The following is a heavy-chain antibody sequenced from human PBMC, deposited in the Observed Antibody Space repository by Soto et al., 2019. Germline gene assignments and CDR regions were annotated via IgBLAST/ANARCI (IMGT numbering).Heavy chain of an antibody. Sequence: QVPLVQSGAEVKKPGSSVKVSCKASGGTFSSYAISWVRQAPGQGLEWMGGIIPIFGTANYAQKFQGRVTITADEYTSTAYMELSSLRSEDTAVYYCARVGGSAAPITNWFDPWGQGTMVTVSA. CDR2: IIPIFGTA. CDR1: GGTFSSYA. V-gene: IGHV1-69*01. J-gene: IGHJ5*02. CDR3: ARVGGSAAPITNWFDP. D-gene: IGHD3-16*01.